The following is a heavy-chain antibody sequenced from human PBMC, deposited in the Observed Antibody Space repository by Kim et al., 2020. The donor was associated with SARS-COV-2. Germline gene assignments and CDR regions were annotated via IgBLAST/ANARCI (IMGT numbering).Heavy chain of an antibody. CDR3: ARGYSSSWYWAFDI. CDR1: GFTFSSYD. Sequence: GGSLRLSCAASGFTFSSYDMHWVRQATGKGLEWVSAIGTAGDTYYPGSVKGRFTISRENAKNSLYLQMNSQRAVDRAVYYCARGYSSSWYWAFDIWGQGTMVTVSS. J-gene: IGHJ3*02. D-gene: IGHD6-13*01. CDR2: IGTAGDT. V-gene: IGHV3-13*01.